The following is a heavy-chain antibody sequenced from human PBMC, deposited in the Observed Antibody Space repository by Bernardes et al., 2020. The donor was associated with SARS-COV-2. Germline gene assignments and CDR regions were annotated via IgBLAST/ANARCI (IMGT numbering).Heavy chain of an antibody. CDR2: ISYDGSNK. CDR1: GFTFSSSP. J-gene: IGHJ4*02. CDR3: ARGGTLLWFGGTFEY. D-gene: IGHD3-10*01. Sequence: VGSLLLSCAGSGFTFSSSPMHWVRQAPGQGLEWVAVISYDGSNKYYADSVKGRLTISRDNSKSTLYLQMNSLRVGDTAVYYCARGGTLLWFGGTFEYWGQGTLVTVSS. V-gene: IGHV3-30-3*01.